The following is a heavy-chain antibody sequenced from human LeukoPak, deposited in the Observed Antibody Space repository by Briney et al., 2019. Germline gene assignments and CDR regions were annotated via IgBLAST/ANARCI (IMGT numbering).Heavy chain of an antibody. CDR3: ATGPYGSGSYYRSPEY. V-gene: IGHV1-24*01. CDR2: FDPGDGET. CDR1: GYTLTELS. J-gene: IGHJ4*02. D-gene: IGHD3-10*01. Sequence: ASVKVSCKVSGYTLTELSMHWVRQAPGKGLEWMGGFDPGDGETIYAQKFQGRVTMTEDTSTDTAYMELSSLRSEDTAVYYCATGPYGSGSYYRSPEYWGQGTLVTVSS.